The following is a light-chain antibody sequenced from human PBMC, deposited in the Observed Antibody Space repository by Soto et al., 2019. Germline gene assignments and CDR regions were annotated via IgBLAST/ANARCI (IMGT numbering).Light chain of an antibody. J-gene: IGKJ1*01. CDR1: XTISTW. V-gene: IGKV1-5*01. CDR2: DAS. CDR3: QQYTNTNNPWM. Sequence: DIQVTQSPPXLSASVGDRVTITCRASXTISTWMAWYQQKPGKAPKLLVYDASTLQSGVASRFSGSGSGTEFTLIISGLQPDDSATYYCQQYTNTNNPWMFGQGTKVEI.